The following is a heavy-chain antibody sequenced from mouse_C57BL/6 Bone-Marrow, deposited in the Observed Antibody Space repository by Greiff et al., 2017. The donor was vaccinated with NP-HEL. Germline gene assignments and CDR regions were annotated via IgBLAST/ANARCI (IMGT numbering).Heavy chain of an antibody. CDR3: ARGSYSNYGGYYAMDY. Sequence: EVKLHQSGPELVKPGASVKISCKASGYTFTDYYMNWVKQSHGKSLEWIGDINPNNGGTSYNQKFKGKATLTVDKSSSTAYMELRSLTSEDSAVYYCARGSYSNYGGYYAMDYWGQGTSVTVSS. CDR2: INPNNGGT. D-gene: IGHD2-5*01. V-gene: IGHV1-26*01. J-gene: IGHJ4*01. CDR1: GYTFTDYY.